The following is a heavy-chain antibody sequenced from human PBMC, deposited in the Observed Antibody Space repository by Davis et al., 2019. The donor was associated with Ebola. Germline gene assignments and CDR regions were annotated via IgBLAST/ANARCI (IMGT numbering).Heavy chain of an antibody. CDR1: GFSFSYYA. V-gene: IGHV3-23*01. D-gene: IGHD3-16*01. J-gene: IGHJ4*02. Sequence: GESLKISCAASGFSFSYYAMTWVRQAPGKGLDWVSYVSASGDITYYADSVKGRFTISSDNSKNTLSLQMNSLRAEDTAVYYCARGGETRLEYWGQGTLVTVSS. CDR3: ARGGETRLEY. CDR2: VSASGDIT.